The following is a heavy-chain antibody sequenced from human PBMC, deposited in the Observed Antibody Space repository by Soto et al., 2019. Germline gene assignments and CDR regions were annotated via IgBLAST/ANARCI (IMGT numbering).Heavy chain of an antibody. CDR3: ARDLKYSKSTFDI. CDR2: IKEDGSEN. CDR1: GFIFSYYW. D-gene: IGHD6-6*01. J-gene: IGHJ3*02. V-gene: IGHV3-7*01. Sequence: PGGSLRLSCAASGFIFSYYWMSWVRQAPGKGPEWVANIKEDGSENYYVDSVEGRFTISRDNAKNSLNLQMNSLRAEDTAVYYCARDLKYSKSTFDIWGQGTMVTVSS.